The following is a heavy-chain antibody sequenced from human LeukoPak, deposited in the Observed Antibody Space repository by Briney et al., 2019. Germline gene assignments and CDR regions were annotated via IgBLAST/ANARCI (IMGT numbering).Heavy chain of an antibody. J-gene: IGHJ4*02. CDR3: ASEDYDSSGVLDY. V-gene: IGHV3-21*01. CDR2: ISSSSSYI. CDR1: GFTFSSYS. D-gene: IGHD3-22*01. Sequence: LGGSLRLSCAASGFTFSSYSMNWVRQAPGKGLEWVSSISSSSSYIYYADSVKGRFTISRDNAKNSLYLQMNSLRAEDTAVYYCASEDYDSSGVLDYWGQGTLVTVSS.